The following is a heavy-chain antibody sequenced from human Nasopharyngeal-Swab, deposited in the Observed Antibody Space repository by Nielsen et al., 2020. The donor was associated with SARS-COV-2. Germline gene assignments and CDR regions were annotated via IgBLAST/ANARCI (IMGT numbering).Heavy chain of an antibody. J-gene: IGHJ6*03. CDR1: GFTVSSNY. CDR2: LYSGGST. CDR3: ARSRNYYYSMDV. Sequence: GGSLRLSCAASGFTVSSNYMNWVRQPPGKGLEWISVLYSGGSTYYAGSVKGRFTISRDNSKSTLYLQMNNLRAEDTAVYYCARSRNYYYSMDVWGKGTTVTVSS. V-gene: IGHV3-66*01.